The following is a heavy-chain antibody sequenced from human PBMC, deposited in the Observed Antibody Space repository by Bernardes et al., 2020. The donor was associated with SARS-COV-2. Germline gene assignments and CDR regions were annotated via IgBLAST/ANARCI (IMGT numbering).Heavy chain of an antibody. D-gene: IGHD3-22*01. CDR1: GYTFPSFL. Sequence: ASVKVSCMASGYTFPSFLIHWVRQAPGQGLEWMGVINPSGGSTTYTQRFQGRVTMARDTSMNTVYMELRSLTSEDTAVYYCARTDYYESSGPKFDYWGQGTLVTVSS. V-gene: IGHV1-46*01. CDR2: INPSGGST. J-gene: IGHJ4*02. CDR3: ARTDYYESSGPKFDY.